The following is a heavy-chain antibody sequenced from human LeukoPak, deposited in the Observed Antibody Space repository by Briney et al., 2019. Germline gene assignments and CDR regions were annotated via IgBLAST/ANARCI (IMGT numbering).Heavy chain of an antibody. V-gene: IGHV3-23*01. CDR2: ISGSGGST. CDR1: GFTFSSYA. J-gene: IGHJ4*02. D-gene: IGHD6-13*01. CDR3: AKGNSSSWYAPLDY. Sequence: PGGSLRLSCAASGFTFSSYAMSWVRQAPGKGLEWVSAISGSGGSTYYADSVKGRFTISRDNSKNTLYLQMNSLRAGDTAVYYCAKGNSSSWYAPLDYWGQGTLVTVSS.